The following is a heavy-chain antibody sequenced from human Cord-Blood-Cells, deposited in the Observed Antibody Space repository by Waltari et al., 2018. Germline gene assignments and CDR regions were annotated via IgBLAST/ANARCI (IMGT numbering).Heavy chain of an antibody. V-gene: IGHV4-4*02. J-gene: IGHJ4*02. CDR3: ARLTRTYTAMVDY. Sequence: QVQLQESGPGLVKPSGTLSLTCAVSGASISISNWWSWVRQPPGKGLEWIGEICLSGSTNDHPSLKSRVTISVDKAKNQLSLKLSSVTAADTAVYYCARLTRTYTAMVDYWGQGTLVTVSS. D-gene: IGHD5-18*01. CDR2: ICLSGST. CDR1: GASISISNW.